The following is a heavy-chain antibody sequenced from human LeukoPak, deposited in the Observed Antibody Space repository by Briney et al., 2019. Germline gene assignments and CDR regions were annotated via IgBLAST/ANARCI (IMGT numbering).Heavy chain of an antibody. CDR3: ARGGGWNY. CDR1: GYTFTSYA. Sequence: ASVKVSCKASGYTFTSYAMHWVRQAPGQRLEWMGWINAGNGNTKYSRKLQGRVTITRDTSASTAYMELSSLRSEDTAVYYCARGGGWNYWGQGTLVTVSS. V-gene: IGHV1-3*01. J-gene: IGHJ4*02. CDR2: INAGNGNT. D-gene: IGHD6-19*01.